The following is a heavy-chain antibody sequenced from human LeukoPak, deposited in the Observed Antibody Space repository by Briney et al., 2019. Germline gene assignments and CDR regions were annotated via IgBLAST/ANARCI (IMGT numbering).Heavy chain of an antibody. V-gene: IGHV3-23*01. CDR3: AKGRTYYDFWSGPKKKYYFDY. J-gene: IGHJ4*02. Sequence: GGSLRLSCTTSGFIFAKYAMAWVRQSPGKGLEWVSTISASGADTYYADSVKGRFTISRDNSKNTLYLQMNSLRAEDTAVYYCAKGRTYYDFWSGPKKKYYFDYWGQGTLVTVSS. CDR1: GFIFAKYA. D-gene: IGHD3-3*01. CDR2: ISASGADT.